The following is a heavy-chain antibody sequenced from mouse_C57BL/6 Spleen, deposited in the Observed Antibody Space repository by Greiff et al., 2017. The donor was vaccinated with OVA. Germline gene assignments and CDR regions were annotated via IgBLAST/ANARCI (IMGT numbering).Heavy chain of an antibody. V-gene: IGHV1-54*01. CDR1: GYAFTNYL. D-gene: IGHD1-1*01. CDR2: INPGSGGT. J-gene: IGHJ4*01. Sequence: VQLQQSGAELVRPGTSVKVSCKASGYAFTNYLIEWVKQRPGQGLEWIGVINPGSGGTNYNEKFKGKATLTADKSSSTAYMQLSSLTSEDSAVYFCARGGLVYGSSYYAMDYWGQGTSVTVSS. CDR3: ARGGLVYGSSYYAMDY.